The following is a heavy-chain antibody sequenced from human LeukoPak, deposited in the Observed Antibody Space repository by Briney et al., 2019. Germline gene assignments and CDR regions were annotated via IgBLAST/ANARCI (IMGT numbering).Heavy chain of an antibody. CDR1: GGSFSGYY. V-gene: IGHV4-34*01. CDR3: ARTAVGKVVRGVFQH. J-gene: IGHJ1*01. CDR2: INHSGST. D-gene: IGHD3-10*01. Sequence: SETLSLTCAVYGGSFSGYYWSWIRQPPGKGLEWIGEINHSGSTNYNPSLKSRVTISVGTSKSQFSLKLSSVTAADTAVYYCARTAVGKVVRGVFQHWGQGTLVTVSS.